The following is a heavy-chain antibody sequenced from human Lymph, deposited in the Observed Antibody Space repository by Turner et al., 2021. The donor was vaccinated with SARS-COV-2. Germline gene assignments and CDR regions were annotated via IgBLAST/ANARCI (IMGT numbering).Heavy chain of an antibody. CDR1: GGSFSGYY. D-gene: IGHD7-27*01. CDR3: ARVWVRWWYFDL. Sequence: QVQLQQWGAGLLKPSETLSLTCAVYGGSFSGYYWSWIRQPPGKGLEWIGEINHTGSTNYNPSLKSRVTISVDTSKNQFSLKLSSVTAADTAVYYCARVWVRWWYFDLWGRGTLVNVYS. V-gene: IGHV4-34*01. CDR2: INHTGST. J-gene: IGHJ2*01.